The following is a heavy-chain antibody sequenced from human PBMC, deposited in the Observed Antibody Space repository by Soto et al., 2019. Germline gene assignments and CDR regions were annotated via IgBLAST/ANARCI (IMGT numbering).Heavy chain of an antibody. V-gene: IGHV1-18*01. CDR2: ISAYNGNT. CDR1: GYTFTSYG. J-gene: IGHJ4*02. D-gene: IGHD3-3*01. Sequence: GASVKVSCKASGYTFTSYGISWVRQAPGQGLEWMGWISAYNGNTNYAQKLQGRVTMTTGTSTSTAYMELRSLRSDDTAVYYCARDLISYYDFWSGYYRAPIFDYWGQGTLVTVSS. CDR3: ARDLISYYDFWSGYYRAPIFDY.